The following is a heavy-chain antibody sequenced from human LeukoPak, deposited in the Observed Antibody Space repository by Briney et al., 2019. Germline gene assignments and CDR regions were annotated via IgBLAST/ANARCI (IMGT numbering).Heavy chain of an antibody. J-gene: IGHJ4*02. Sequence: SGPTLVNPTQTLTLTCTFSGFSLRTRGVGVGWIRQPPGKALEWLSLIYWNDDKRYSPSLKSRLTITKDTSKNQVVLTMTNMDPVDTATYYCAHSPPYYDSSGQQSIFDYWGQGTLVTVSS. D-gene: IGHD3-22*01. V-gene: IGHV2-5*01. CDR2: IYWNDDK. CDR1: GFSLRTRGVG. CDR3: AHSPPYYDSSGQQSIFDY.